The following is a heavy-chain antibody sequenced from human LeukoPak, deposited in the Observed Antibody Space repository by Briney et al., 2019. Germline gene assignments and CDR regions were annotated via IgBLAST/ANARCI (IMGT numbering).Heavy chain of an antibody. J-gene: IGHJ4*02. D-gene: IGHD2-2*01. CDR1: GGTFSSYA. CDR2: IIPIFGTA. V-gene: IGHV1-69*05. CDR3: ARSREYCSSTSCSDKFDY. Sequence: SSVKVSCKASGGTFSSYAISRVRQAPGQGLEWMGRIIPIFGTANYAQKFQGRVTITTDESTSTAYMELSSLRSEDTAVYYCARSREYCSSTSCSDKFDYWGQGTLVTVSS.